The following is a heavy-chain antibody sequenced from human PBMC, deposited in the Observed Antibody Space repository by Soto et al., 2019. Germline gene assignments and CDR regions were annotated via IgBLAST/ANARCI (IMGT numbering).Heavy chain of an antibody. J-gene: IGHJ4*02. CDR3: ARDGVGIAAYDDH. CDR2: ISGYNGKT. V-gene: IGHV1-18*01. Sequence: GASVKVSCKASGYTFSSYGISWVRQAPGLGLEWVGWISGYNGKTNYAEKVQGRVTMTTDTSTSTAYMELRSLRSDDTAVYYCARDGVGIAAYDDHWGQGTLVTVSS. D-gene: IGHD6-25*01. CDR1: GYTFSSYG.